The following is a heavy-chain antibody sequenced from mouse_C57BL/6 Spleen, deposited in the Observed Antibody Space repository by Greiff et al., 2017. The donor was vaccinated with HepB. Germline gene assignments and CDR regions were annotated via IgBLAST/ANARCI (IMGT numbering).Heavy chain of an antibody. Sequence: VQLQQPGTELVKPGASVKLSCKASGYTFTSYWMHWVKQRPGQGLEWIGVIDPSDSYTNYNQKFKGKATWTVDTSSSTAYMQLSSLTSEASAVYYCASLLRRQSYFDYWGQGTTLTVSS. D-gene: IGHD1-1*01. J-gene: IGHJ2*01. CDR1: GYTFTSYW. CDR3: ASLLRRQSYFDY. V-gene: IGHV1-59*01. CDR2: IDPSDSYT.